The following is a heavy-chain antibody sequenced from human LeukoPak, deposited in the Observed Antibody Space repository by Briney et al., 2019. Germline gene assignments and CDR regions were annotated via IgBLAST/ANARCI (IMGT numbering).Heavy chain of an antibody. CDR1: GFTFSSYS. V-gene: IGHV3-48*01. J-gene: IGHJ6*02. CDR2: ISSSSSSI. Sequence: GGSLRLPCAASGFTFSSYSMNWVRQAPGKGLEWVSKISSSSSSIYYVDSVKGRFTISRDNAKNSLYLQMNSLRAEDTAVYYCARVKGRYDYYGMDVWGQGTTVTVSS. CDR3: ARVKGRYDYYGMDV. D-gene: IGHD1-14*01.